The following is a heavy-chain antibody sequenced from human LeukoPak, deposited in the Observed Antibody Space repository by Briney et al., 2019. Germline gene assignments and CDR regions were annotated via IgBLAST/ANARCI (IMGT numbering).Heavy chain of an antibody. CDR2: IYHSGST. D-gene: IGHD3-22*01. CDR1: GGSISSGGYY. V-gene: IGHV4-30-2*01. CDR3: ARDRKDYYDSSGYSLRDAFDL. Sequence: PSETLSLTCTVSGGSISSGGYYWSWIRQPPGKGLEWIGYIYHSGSTYYNPSLKSRVTISVGRSKNQFSLKLTSVTAADTAVYYCARDRKDYYDSSGYSLRDAFDLWGQGTMVTVSS. J-gene: IGHJ3*01.